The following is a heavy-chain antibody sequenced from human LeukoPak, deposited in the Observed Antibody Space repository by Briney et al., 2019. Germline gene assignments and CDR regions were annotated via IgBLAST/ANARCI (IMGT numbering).Heavy chain of an antibody. D-gene: IGHD6-19*01. CDR2: ISWAGGST. J-gene: IGHJ4*02. CDR3: AKDGSGSSDWYAYFFDY. CDR1: GFNFDDYT. Sequence: PGGSLRLSCAASGFNFDDYTMHWVRHAPGKGLEWISLISWAGGSTYYADSVKGRFTISRDNSKNSLYLHMTRLKTEDTALYYCAKDGSGSSDWYAYFFDYWGQGTLVTVSS. V-gene: IGHV3-43*01.